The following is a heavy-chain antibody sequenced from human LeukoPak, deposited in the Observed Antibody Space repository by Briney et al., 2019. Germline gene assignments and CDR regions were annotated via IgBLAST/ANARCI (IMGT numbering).Heavy chain of an antibody. CDR1: GFTFSSYA. Sequence: GGSLRLSCAASGFTFSSYAMSWVRQAPGKGLEWVSSISGGGNRTYYADSVKGRFTISRDNSKNTLFLQMNSLRAEDTAVYYCAKNLYCGGGSCYPSALGMDVWGQGTTVTVSS. CDR3: AKNLYCGGGSCYPSALGMDV. D-gene: IGHD2-15*01. V-gene: IGHV3-23*01. CDR2: ISGGGNRT. J-gene: IGHJ6*02.